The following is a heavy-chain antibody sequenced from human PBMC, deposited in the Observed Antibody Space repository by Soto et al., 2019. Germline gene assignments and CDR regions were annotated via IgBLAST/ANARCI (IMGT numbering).Heavy chain of an antibody. CDR2: ISAYNGNT. J-gene: IGHJ4*02. CDR1: GYTFTSYG. D-gene: IGHD6-19*01. Sequence: ASVKVSCKASGYTFTSYGISWVRQAPGQGLEWMGWISAYNGNTNYAQKLQGRVTMTTDTSTSTAYMELRSLRSDDTAVYYCARDHPAITSSGFDYWGQGTLVTVSS. CDR3: ARDHPAITSSGFDY. V-gene: IGHV1-18*01.